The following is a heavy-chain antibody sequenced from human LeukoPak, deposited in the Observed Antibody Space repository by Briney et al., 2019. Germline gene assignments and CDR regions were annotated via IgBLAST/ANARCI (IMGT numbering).Heavy chain of an antibody. CDR2: ISSSTSHI. D-gene: IGHD4-11*01. CDR1: GFTFSSYS. V-gene: IGHV3-21*01. J-gene: IGHJ4*02. CDR3: ARDPYSGLFDY. Sequence: GGSLRLSCAASGFTFSSYSMNWVRQAPGKGLEWVSSISSSTSHIHYADSVKGRFTISRDNAKNSLYLQMNGLRAEDTAVYYCARDPYSGLFDYWGQGTLVTVSS.